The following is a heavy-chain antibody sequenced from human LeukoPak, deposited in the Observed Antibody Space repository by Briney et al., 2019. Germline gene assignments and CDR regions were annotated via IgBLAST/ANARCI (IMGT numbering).Heavy chain of an antibody. CDR1: GFTISKYW. CDR2: INTDGTVT. J-gene: IGHJ4*02. Sequence: PGGSLRLSCAASGFTISKYWMLWVRQAPGKGLESVSRINTDGTVTTYADSVKGRFTVSRDNADNTMFLQMNSVRDEDTAVYYCATKQWLAPPPDSWGQGTAVTVSS. CDR3: ATKQWLAPPPDS. D-gene: IGHD6-19*01. V-gene: IGHV3-74*01.